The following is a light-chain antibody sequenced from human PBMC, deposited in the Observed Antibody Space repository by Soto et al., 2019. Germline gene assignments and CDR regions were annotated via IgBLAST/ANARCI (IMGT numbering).Light chain of an antibody. CDR3: QSFDRGQSYDNRLSGV. V-gene: IGLV1-40*01. CDR1: IGADFD. Sequence: QSVLTQPPSVSGAPGQRVIIPCTNIGADFDVLWYQQLPGTAPNPLINANDNRPAEATGRCSESRSGSSASLAITGLRAEDGANYDCQSFDRGQSYDNRLSGVFGGGTKLTVL. CDR2: AND. J-gene: IGLJ3*02.